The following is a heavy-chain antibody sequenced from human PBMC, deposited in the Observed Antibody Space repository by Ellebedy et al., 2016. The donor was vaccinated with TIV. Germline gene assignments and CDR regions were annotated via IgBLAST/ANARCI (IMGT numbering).Heavy chain of an antibody. CDR2: INQDGSEE. Sequence: PGGSLRLSCAASGFSFSNYWMTWVRQAPGKGLEWVANINQDGSEEQYVDSVKGRFTISRDNAKNSLYLQMSSLRAEDTAVYYCASRLLGITAGDAFDMWGQGTMVTISS. V-gene: IGHV3-7*03. CDR3: ASRLLGITAGDAFDM. J-gene: IGHJ3*02. D-gene: IGHD5-24*01. CDR1: GFSFSNYW.